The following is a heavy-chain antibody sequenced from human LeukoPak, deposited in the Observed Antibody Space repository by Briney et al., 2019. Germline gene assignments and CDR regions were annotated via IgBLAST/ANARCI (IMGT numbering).Heavy chain of an antibody. CDR3: ARLGPYYDFWSSHYYFDY. V-gene: IGHV1-18*01. CDR2: ISAYNGNT. J-gene: IGHJ4*02. CDR1: GYTFTSYG. Sequence: GASVKVSCKASGYTFTSYGISWVRQAPGQGLEWMGWISAYNGNTNYAQKLQGRVTMTTDTSTSTAYMELRSLRSDDSAVYYCARLGPYYDFWSSHYYFDYWGQGTLVTVSS. D-gene: IGHD3-3*01.